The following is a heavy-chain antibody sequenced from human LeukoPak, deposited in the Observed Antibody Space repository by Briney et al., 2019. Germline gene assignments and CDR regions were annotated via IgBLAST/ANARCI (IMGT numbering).Heavy chain of an antibody. CDR1: GFTFSSYA. J-gene: IGHJ4*02. Sequence: PGGSLRLSCAASGFTFSSYAMSWVRQAPGKGLDWVSVINDGGDSTYYADSVRGRFTISRDNSKHTLYLQVNSLRAEDTAIYYCASRAGSGSYSGYWGQGTLVTVSS. V-gene: IGHV3-23*01. D-gene: IGHD3-10*01. CDR3: ASRAGSGSYSGY. CDR2: INDGGDST.